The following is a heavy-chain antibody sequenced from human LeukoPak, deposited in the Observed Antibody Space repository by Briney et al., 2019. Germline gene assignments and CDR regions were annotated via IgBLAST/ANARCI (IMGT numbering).Heavy chain of an antibody. V-gene: IGHV3-74*01. J-gene: IGHJ4*02. CDR1: GFTFSNYW. Sequence: PGGSLRLSCAASGFTFSNYWMHWVRQAPGKGLVWVSRINSDGSSTSYADSVKGRFTVSRDNSKNTLYLQMNSLRIEDTAVYYCAKALAKSSGWYFDYWGRGTLVTVSS. CDR3: AKALAKSSGWYFDY. CDR2: INSDGSST. D-gene: IGHD6-25*01.